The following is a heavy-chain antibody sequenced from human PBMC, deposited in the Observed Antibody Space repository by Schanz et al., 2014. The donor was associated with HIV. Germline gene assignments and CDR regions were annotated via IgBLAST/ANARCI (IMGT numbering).Heavy chain of an antibody. CDR3: ARFVDYSKYYGMDV. J-gene: IGHJ6*02. D-gene: IGHD4-4*01. Sequence: QVQLVESGGGVVQPGRSLRLSCVASGFTFSTYGMHWVRQAPGKGLEWVAVIWYDGSNKYYADSVKGRFTISRDNSKNTLYLQMNSLRAEDTAVYYCARFVDYSKYYGMDVWGQGTTVTVSS. CDR2: IWYDGSNK. V-gene: IGHV3-33*01. CDR1: GFTFSTYG.